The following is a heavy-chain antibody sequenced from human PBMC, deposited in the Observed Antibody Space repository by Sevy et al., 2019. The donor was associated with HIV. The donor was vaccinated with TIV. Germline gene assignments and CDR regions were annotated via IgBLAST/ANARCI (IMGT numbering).Heavy chain of an antibody. CDR3: AREGCTRPHDY. CDR1: GFPFSKYS. D-gene: IGHD2-8*01. V-gene: IGHV3-21*04. J-gene: IGHJ4*02. CDR2: FSFGCGQI. Sequence: GGTLRLSCAASGFPFSKYSMSWIRQTPGKGLEWVATFSFGCGQINYADSVKGRFTISRDDSRNTCYLQMNSLRSDDTAIYYCAREGCTRPHDYWGQGTVVTVSS.